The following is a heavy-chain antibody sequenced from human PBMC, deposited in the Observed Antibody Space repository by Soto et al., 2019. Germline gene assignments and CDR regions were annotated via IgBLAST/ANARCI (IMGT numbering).Heavy chain of an antibody. Sequence: PSETLSLTCTVSGGSISSYYWSWIRQPPGKGLEWIGYIYYSGSTNYNPSLKSRVTISVDTSKNQFSLKLSSVTAADTAVYYCARGRAYYYFLTGWVPYYMVVWCKGTTVTGFS. V-gene: IGHV4-59*01. CDR1: GGSISSYY. J-gene: IGHJ6*03. CDR3: ARGRAYYYFLTGWVPYYMVV. D-gene: IGHD3-9*01. CDR2: IYYSGST.